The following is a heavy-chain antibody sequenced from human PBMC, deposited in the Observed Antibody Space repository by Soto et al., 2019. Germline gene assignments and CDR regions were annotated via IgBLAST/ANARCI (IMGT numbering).Heavy chain of an antibody. V-gene: IGHV4-39*01. J-gene: IGHJ6*02. CDR2: IYSSENT. CDR1: GASVSSSTYS. D-gene: IGHD2-2*03. CDR3: ARLNGYCISTNCHGYYGMDV. Sequence: QLQLQESGPGLVKPSEILSLTCTVSGASVSSSTYSWGWIRQSPGQGLEWIGTIYSSENTYYNPSLLCRVTIAVDTSKNEFSLKLSFVTAADTAVYYCARLNGYCISTNCHGYYGMDVWGQGTTVTVSS.